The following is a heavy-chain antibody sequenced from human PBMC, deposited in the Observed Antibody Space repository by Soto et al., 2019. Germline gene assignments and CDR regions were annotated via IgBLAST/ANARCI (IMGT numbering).Heavy chain of an antibody. D-gene: IGHD6-13*01. CDR2: IIPISRTA. Sequence: QVQLVQSGAEVKKPGSSVKVSCQSSGGTFTDSAVSWVRQAPGQGLEWVGGIIPISRTATYSQKFQGRISITAQESRGTTYMELSSLTSEDTAVYYCATGGELVAPGLSDYFAMDVWGEGTTVTVSS. J-gene: IGHJ6*04. V-gene: IGHV1-69*01. CDR1: GGTFTDSA. CDR3: ATGGELVAPGLSDYFAMDV.